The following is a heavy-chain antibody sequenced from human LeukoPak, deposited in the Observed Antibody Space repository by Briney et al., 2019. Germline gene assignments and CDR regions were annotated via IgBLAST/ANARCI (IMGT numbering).Heavy chain of an antibody. V-gene: IGHV3-66*02. CDR2: IYSGGST. Sequence: GGSLRLSCAASGFTVSSNYMSWVRQAPGKGLEWVSVIYSGGSTYYADSVKGRFTISRDNSKNTLYLQMNGLRAEDTAVYYCARDGYSYGSHFDYWGQGTLVTVSS. CDR1: GFTVSSNY. D-gene: IGHD5-18*01. J-gene: IGHJ4*02. CDR3: ARDGYSYGSHFDY.